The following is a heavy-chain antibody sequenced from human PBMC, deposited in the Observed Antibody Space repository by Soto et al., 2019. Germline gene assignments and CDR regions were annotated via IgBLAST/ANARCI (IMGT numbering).Heavy chain of an antibody. CDR3: ARFSILDSLDY. V-gene: IGHV4-31*03. Sequence: SETLSLTCTVSGGSIRSGGYYWSWIRQHPGKGLEWIGYIYYSGSTYYNPSLKSRVTISVDTSKNQFSLKLSSVTAADTAVYYCARFSILDSLDYWGQGTLVTVSS. CDR2: IYYSGST. CDR1: GGSIRSGGYY. J-gene: IGHJ4*02. D-gene: IGHD2-8*01.